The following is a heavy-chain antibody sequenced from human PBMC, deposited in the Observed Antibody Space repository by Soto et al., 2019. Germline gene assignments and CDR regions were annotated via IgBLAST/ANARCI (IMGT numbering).Heavy chain of an antibody. D-gene: IGHD6-25*01. V-gene: IGHV3-23*01. CDR3: ATLPVRLYYVDY. CDR1: GFTFSNYA. J-gene: IGHJ4*02. CDR2: ISGSSGST. Sequence: EVQLLDSGGGLVQPGGSLRLSCVASGFTFSNYAMGWVRQAPGKGLEWVSTISGSSGSTNYADSVKGRFTISRDNSKNTVFLQMNSLRAEDTAVYYCATLPVRLYYVDYWGQGTLVTVSS.